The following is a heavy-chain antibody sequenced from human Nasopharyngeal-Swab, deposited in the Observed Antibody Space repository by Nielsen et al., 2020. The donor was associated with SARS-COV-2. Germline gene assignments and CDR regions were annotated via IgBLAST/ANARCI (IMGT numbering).Heavy chain of an antibody. Sequence: GESLKISCAASGFTFSSYAMHWVRQAPGKGLEWVAVISYDGSNKYYADSVKGRFTISSDNSKNTLYLQMNSLRAEDTAVYYCGRTAHWGQGTLVTVSS. V-gene: IGHV3-30*04. CDR3: GRTAH. J-gene: IGHJ4*02. CDR1: GFTFSSYA. CDR2: ISYDGSNK.